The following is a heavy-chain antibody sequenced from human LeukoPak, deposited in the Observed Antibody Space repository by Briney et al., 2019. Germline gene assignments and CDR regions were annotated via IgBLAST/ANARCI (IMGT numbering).Heavy chain of an antibody. J-gene: IGHJ4*02. CDR2: IKQDGSEK. D-gene: IGHD1-26*01. CDR3: ARENSGTFSIDY. Sequence: GGPLRLSCAASGFTFSIYWMTWVRQAPGKGLEWVANIKQDGSEKYYVDSVKGRFTISRDNAKNSLYLQMSSLRAEDTAVYYCARENSGTFSIDYWGQGTLVTVSS. CDR1: GFTFSIYW. V-gene: IGHV3-7*01.